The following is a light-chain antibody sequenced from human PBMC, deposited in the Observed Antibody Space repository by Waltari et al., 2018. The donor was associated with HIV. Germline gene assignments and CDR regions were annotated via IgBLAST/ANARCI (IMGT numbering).Light chain of an antibody. CDR3: CSYVGSYTYV. J-gene: IGLJ1*01. V-gene: IGLV1-44*01. CDR2: ADA. CDR1: TPNIGSSN. Sequence: QSVLTQPPSASGAPGQRVTISCSGSTPNIGSSNVNWYQQFSRAAPKLLIYADAQRPSGVPDRFSGSKSGNTASLTISGLQAEDEADFYCCSYVGSYTYVFGTGTKVTVL.